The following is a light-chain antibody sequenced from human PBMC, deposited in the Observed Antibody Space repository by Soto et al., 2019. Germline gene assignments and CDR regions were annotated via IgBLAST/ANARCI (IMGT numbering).Light chain of an antibody. CDR3: QQYGSAAPDT. V-gene: IGKV3-20*01. CDR1: QSVISSY. CDR2: GAS. Sequence: EIVLTQSPSTLSLSPGERATLSCRASQSVISSYFAWYQQKPGQAPMLLIYGASSRATGITDRFSGSGSGTDFSLPISRLAPEEFAVYYYQQYGSAAPDTFGQGTKVEIK. J-gene: IGKJ1*01.